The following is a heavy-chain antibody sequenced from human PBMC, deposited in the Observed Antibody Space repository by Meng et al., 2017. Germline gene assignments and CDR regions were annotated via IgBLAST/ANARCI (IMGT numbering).Heavy chain of an antibody. CDR2: IYYSGST. Sequence: QLPLPSQGHGLSKPSQTLSFTCTCSGGSISSGGYYWSWIRQHPGKGLEWIGYIYYSGSTYYNPSLKSRVTISVDTSKNQFSLKLSSVTAADTAVYYCARDLHYGSGSYNWFDPWGQGTLVTVSS. D-gene: IGHD3-10*01. V-gene: IGHV4-31*03. J-gene: IGHJ5*02. CDR3: ARDLHYGSGSYNWFDP. CDR1: GGSISSGGYY.